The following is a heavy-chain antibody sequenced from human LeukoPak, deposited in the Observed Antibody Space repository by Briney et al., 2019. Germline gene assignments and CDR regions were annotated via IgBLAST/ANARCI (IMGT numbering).Heavy chain of an antibody. CDR3: ARTVLPQNWFDP. V-gene: IGHV4-59*01. Sequence: SETLSLTCTVSGGSISSYYWSWIRQPPGKGLEWIGYIYYSGSTNYNPSLKSRVTISVDTSKNQFSLKLSSVTAANTAVYYCARTVLPQNWFDPWGQGTLVTVSS. J-gene: IGHJ5*02. CDR1: GGSISSYY. D-gene: IGHD3-10*01. CDR2: IYYSGST.